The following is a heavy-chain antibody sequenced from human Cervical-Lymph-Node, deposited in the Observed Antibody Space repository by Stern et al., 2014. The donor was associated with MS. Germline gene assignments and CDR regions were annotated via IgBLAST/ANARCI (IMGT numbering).Heavy chain of an antibody. J-gene: IGHJ4*02. D-gene: IGHD1-1*01. CDR2: ITNVGIT. CDR1: GFTVSRDY. V-gene: IGHV3-53*01. Sequence: VQLVESGGGVIQPGGSLRLSCTASGFTVSRDYMTWVRQAPGKGLEWVSLITNVGITFYTDSVKGRFAISRDDSKNSVYLHMTSLRAEDTAMYYCARDTSSPERSDWWGQGTLVTVSS. CDR3: ARDTSSPERSDW.